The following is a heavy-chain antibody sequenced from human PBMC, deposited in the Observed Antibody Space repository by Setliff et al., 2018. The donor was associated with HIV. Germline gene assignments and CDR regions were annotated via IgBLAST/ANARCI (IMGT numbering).Heavy chain of an antibody. Sequence: SGPTLVNPTQTLRLTCTFSGFSLNTTGVSVGWIRQPPGKALDWLALIYWDDDWRYRPSLKSRLTITKDNSKNQVVLTMTNMDPVDTATYYCAHGCCSGGSCYHAYWSQGTLVTVSS. D-gene: IGHD2-15*01. J-gene: IGHJ4*02. V-gene: IGHV2-5*02. CDR2: IYWDDDW. CDR3: AHGCCSGGSCYHAY. CDR1: GFSLNTTGVS.